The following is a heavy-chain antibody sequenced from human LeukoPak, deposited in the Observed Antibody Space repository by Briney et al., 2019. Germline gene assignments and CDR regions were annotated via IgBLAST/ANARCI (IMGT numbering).Heavy chain of an antibody. V-gene: IGHV3-21*01. J-gene: IGHJ4*02. CDR3: ARHFCSGGSCYRDDYYFDY. D-gene: IGHD2-15*01. CDR1: GFTFSSYS. Sequence: GGSLRLSCAASGFTFSSYSMNWVRQAPGKGLEWVSSISSSSSYIYYADSVKGRFTISRDNAKNSLYLQMNSLRAEDTAVYYCARHFCSGGSCYRDDYYFDYWGQGTLVTVSS. CDR2: ISSSSSYI.